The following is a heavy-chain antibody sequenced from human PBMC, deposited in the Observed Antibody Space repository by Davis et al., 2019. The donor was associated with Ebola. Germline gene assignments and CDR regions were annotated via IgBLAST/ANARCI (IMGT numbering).Heavy chain of an antibody. D-gene: IGHD5-24*01. CDR2: ISSGGDDR. CDR1: GFTFSNYD. Sequence: GGSLRLSCAASGFTFSNYDMNWVRQAPGKGLEWIAFISSGGDDRYYADSVRGRFTVSRDNAKYSLFLQLNSLRDEDTAQYYCARDAEDGSGNWFFDFRGRGALVTVSS. V-gene: IGHV3-48*02. CDR3: ARDAEDGSGNWFFDF. J-gene: IGHJ2*01.